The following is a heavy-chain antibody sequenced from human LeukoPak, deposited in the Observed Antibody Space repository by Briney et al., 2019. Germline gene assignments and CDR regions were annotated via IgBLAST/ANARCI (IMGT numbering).Heavy chain of an antibody. CDR2: ISRSSSYI. CDR3: ARVAYYDSSGPNDAFDI. Sequence: GGSLRLSCAASGFTFSSYSMNWVRQAPGKGLEWVSSISRSSSYIYYADSVKGRFTISRDNAKNSLYLQMNSLRAEDTAVYYCARVAYYDSSGPNDAFDIWGQGTMVTVSS. V-gene: IGHV3-21*01. CDR1: GFTFSSYS. J-gene: IGHJ3*02. D-gene: IGHD3-22*01.